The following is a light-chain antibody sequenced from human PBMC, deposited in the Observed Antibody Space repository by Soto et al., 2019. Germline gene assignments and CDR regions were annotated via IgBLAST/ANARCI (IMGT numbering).Light chain of an antibody. J-gene: IGLJ1*01. CDR3: SSYTISRTYV. V-gene: IGLV2-14*03. Sequence: QSALTQPASVSGSPGQSITISCTGTNSDVGSYNCVSWHQQHPGKAPKLMIYNVYDRPSGISNRFSGSKSGNTASLTISGLQGEDEADYYCSSYTISRTYVFGTGTKLTVL. CDR1: NSDVGSYNC. CDR2: NVY.